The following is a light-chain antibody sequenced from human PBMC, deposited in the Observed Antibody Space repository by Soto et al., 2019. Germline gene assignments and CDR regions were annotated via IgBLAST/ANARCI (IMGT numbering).Light chain of an antibody. Sequence: QSVLTQPASVSGSPGQSITISCTGTSSDVGGYNYVSWFQQHPGKAPKHMIYEVSNRPSGVSNRFSGSRSGNTASLTISGLQSEDEAEYYCNSYTNNNTFVFGTGTKLTVL. CDR2: EVS. CDR1: SSDVGGYNY. V-gene: IGLV2-14*01. J-gene: IGLJ1*01. CDR3: NSYTNNNTFV.